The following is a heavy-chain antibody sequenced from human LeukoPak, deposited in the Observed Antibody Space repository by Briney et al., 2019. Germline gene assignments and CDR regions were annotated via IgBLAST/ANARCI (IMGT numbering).Heavy chain of an antibody. D-gene: IGHD4-17*01. Sequence: ASVKVSCKASGYTFTSYATHWVRQAPGQRLEWMGWINAGNGNTKYSQKFQGRVTITRDTSASTAYMGLSSLTSEDTAVYYCAKDMTTVTFYYFDYWGQGTLVTVSS. CDR3: AKDMTTVTFYYFDY. V-gene: IGHV1-3*01. CDR1: GYTFTSYA. CDR2: INAGNGNT. J-gene: IGHJ4*02.